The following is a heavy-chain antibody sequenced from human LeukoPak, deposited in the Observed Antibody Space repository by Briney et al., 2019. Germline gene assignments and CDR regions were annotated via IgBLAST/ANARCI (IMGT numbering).Heavy chain of an antibody. Sequence: SETLSLTCTVSGGSITSSYWSWLRQPPGKGLQWIGYFYYSGATNYNPSLKSRVTISVDTSKTQLSLKMASMTAADTAVYYCARSNARDGYNFGYWGQGTLVTVSS. D-gene: IGHD5-24*01. J-gene: IGHJ4*02. V-gene: IGHV4-59*08. CDR3: ARSNARDGYNFGY. CDR2: FYYSGAT. CDR1: GGSITSSY.